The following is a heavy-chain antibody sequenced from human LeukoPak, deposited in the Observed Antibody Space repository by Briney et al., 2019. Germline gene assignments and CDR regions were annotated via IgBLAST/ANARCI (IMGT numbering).Heavy chain of an antibody. CDR2: IYSTGKN. J-gene: IGHJ4*02. V-gene: IGHV4-4*08. D-gene: IGHD6-19*01. CDR3: VRRDTGWNYFDY. Sequence: PSETLSLTCAVSGGSINSRYWGWIRQPPGKGLQWIGDIYSTGKNNYNPSLKSRVTISLDTSKSHLSLNLTSVLAADTAIYYCVRRDTGWNYFDYWGQGILVTVSS. CDR1: GGSINSRY.